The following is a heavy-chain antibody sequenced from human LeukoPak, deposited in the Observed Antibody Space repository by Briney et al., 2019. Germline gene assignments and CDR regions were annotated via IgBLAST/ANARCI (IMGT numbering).Heavy chain of an antibody. Sequence: GGSLRLSCAASGFTFSSYSMNWVRQAPGKGLEWVSSISSSSSYIYYADSVKGRFTISRDNAKNSLYLQMNSLRAEDTAEYYCARWDHTYSYGSFSDFDYWGQGTLVTVSS. J-gene: IGHJ4*02. CDR1: GFTFSSYS. D-gene: IGHD5-18*01. CDR2: ISSSSSYI. CDR3: ARWDHTYSYGSFSDFDY. V-gene: IGHV3-21*01.